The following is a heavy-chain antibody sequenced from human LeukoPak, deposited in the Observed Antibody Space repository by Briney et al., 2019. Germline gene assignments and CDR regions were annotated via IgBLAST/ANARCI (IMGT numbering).Heavy chain of an antibody. CDR3: ARFDIAVAGTRYFDL. J-gene: IGHJ2*01. V-gene: IGHV4-59*01. CDR1: GGSISSYY. Sequence: TSETLSLTCTVSGGSISSYYWSWIRQPPGKGLEWIGYIYYSGSTNYNPSLKSRVTISVDTSKNQFSLKLSSVTAADTAVYYCARFDIAVAGTRYFDLWGRGTLVTVSS. CDR2: IYYSGST. D-gene: IGHD6-19*01.